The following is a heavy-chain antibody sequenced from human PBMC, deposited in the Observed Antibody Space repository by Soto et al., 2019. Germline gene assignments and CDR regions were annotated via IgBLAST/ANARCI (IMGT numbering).Heavy chain of an antibody. CDR1: RYTFTSYD. J-gene: IGHJ5*02. CDR2: MNPNSGNT. CDR3: ARERSAAGTGWFDP. V-gene: IGHV1-8*01. D-gene: IGHD6-13*01. Sequence: QVQLVQSGAEVKKPGASVKVSCKASRYTFTSYDINCVRQATGQGLEWMGWMNPNSGNTGYAQKIQGRVTMTRNTSISTAYMELSSLRSEDTAVYYCARERSAAGTGWFDPWGQGTLVTVSS.